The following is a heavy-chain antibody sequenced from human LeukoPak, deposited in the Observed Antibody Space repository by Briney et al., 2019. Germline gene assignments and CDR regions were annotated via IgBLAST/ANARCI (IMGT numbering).Heavy chain of an antibody. Sequence: PGGSLRLSCEASEFTFSTYEMNWVRQAPGKGLEWIAYIMGGGRVIYYKDSVKGRFIISRDNAKKSLFLQMNSLRVEDTAVYYCWGTDKTGPETFDVWVLGTMVTVSS. V-gene: IGHV3-48*03. D-gene: IGHD3-16*01. J-gene: IGHJ3*01. CDR3: WGTDKTGPETFDV. CDR2: IMGGGRVI. CDR1: EFTFSTYE.